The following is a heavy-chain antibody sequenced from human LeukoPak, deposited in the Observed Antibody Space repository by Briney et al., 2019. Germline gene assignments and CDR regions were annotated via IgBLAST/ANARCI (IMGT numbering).Heavy chain of an antibody. CDR2: ISGSGGST. J-gene: IGHJ4*02. CDR1: GFTFGDYG. Sequence: GRSLRLSCTTSGFTFGDYGMSWVRQAPGKGLEWVSAISGSGGSTYYADSVKGRFTISRDNSKNTLYLQMSSLRAEDTAVYYCAKNSRWGCDYWAREPWSPSPQ. V-gene: IGHV3-23*01. CDR3: AKNSRWGCDY. D-gene: IGHD3-16*01.